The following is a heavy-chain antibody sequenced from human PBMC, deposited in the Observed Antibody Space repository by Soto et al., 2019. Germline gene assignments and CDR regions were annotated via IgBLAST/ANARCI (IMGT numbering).Heavy chain of an antibody. CDR1: GFTFSSYS. J-gene: IGHJ6*03. V-gene: IGHV3-21*01. D-gene: IGHD2-2*01. Sequence: GGSLRLSCAASGFTFSSYSMNWVRQAPGKGLEWVSSISSSSSYIYYADSVKGRFTISRDNARNSLYLQMNSLRAEDTAVYYCARVGYCSSTSCSGYYYYYMDVWGKGTTVTVSS. CDR3: ARVGYCSSTSCSGYYYYYMDV. CDR2: ISSSSSYI.